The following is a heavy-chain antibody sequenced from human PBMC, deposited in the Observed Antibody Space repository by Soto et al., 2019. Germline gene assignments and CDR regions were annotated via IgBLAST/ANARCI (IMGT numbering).Heavy chain of an antibody. CDR2: INHSGST. CDR1: GGSFSGYY. J-gene: IGHJ6*03. V-gene: IGHV4-34*01. Sequence: PSETLSLTCAVYGGSFSGYYWSWIRQPPGKGLEWIREINHSGSTNYNPSLKSRVTISVDTSKNQFSLKLSSVTAADTAVYYCARDLNDYYYYYMDVWGKGTTVTVSS. CDR3: ARDLNDYYYYYMDV.